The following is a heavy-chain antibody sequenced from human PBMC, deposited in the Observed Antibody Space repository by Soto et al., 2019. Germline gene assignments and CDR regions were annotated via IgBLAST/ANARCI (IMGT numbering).Heavy chain of an antibody. V-gene: IGHV4-34*01. J-gene: IGHJ5*02. D-gene: IGHD5-12*01. CDR3: ARAFRGGYGNWVDP. CDR2: INHSGST. Sequence: QVQLQQWGAGLLKPSETLSLTCAVYGGSFSGYYWSWIRQPPGKGLEWIGEINHSGSTNYNPSLKSRVTISVDTSKNQFSLKLSAVTAADTAVYYCARAFRGGYGNWVDPWGQGTLVTVSS. CDR1: GGSFSGYY.